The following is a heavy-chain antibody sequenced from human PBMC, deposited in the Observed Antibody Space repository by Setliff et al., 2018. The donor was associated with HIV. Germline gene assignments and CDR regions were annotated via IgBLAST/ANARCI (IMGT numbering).Heavy chain of an antibody. J-gene: IGHJ4*02. Sequence: GGSLRLSCAASGFTFSNYWMNWVRQAPGKGLEWVANIKQDGSEKYYVDSVRGRFTISRDNAKNSLYLQVNSLRAEDTAVYYCAKDHATSSWFTAHLDYWGQGALVTVSS. CDR2: IKQDGSEK. D-gene: IGHD6-13*01. CDR3: AKDHATSSWFTAHLDY. V-gene: IGHV3-7*05. CDR1: GFTFSNYW.